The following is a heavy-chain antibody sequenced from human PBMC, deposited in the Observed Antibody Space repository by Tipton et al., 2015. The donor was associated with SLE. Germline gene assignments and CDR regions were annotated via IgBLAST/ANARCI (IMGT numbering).Heavy chain of an antibody. CDR3: AGTNYDVLTGYHRVNIFDI. V-gene: IGHV4-31*03. D-gene: IGHD3-9*01. J-gene: IGHJ3*02. Sequence: TLSLTCIVSGGSISRGTYYWSWIRQHPGKGPEWIGYIYNSGGTYYNPSLKSRVTMSVDTSKNQFSLRVTSVTAADTAVYYCAGTNYDVLTGYHRVNIFDIWGQGTMVTVSS. CDR2: IYNSGGT. CDR1: GGSISRGTYY.